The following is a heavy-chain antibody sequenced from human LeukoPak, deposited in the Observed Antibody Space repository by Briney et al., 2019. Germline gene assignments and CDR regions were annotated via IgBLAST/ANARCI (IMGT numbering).Heavy chain of an antibody. D-gene: IGHD5-24*01. CDR2: IYTSGST. CDR3: ARGEMATTPFDY. Sequence: SETLSLTCAVYGGSFSGYYWSWIRQPAGKGLEWIGRIYTSGSTNYNPSLKSRVTISVDTSKNQFSLKLSSVTAADTAVYYCARGEMATTPFDYWGQGTLVTVSS. V-gene: IGHV4-59*10. CDR1: GGSFSGYY. J-gene: IGHJ4*02.